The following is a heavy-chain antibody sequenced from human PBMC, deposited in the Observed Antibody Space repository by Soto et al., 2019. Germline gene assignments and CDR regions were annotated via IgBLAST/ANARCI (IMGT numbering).Heavy chain of an antibody. CDR1: GDSVSSGSYY. CDR2: IYYSGTT. Sequence: QVQLQESGPGLVKPSETLSLTCTVSGDSVSSGSYYWSWIRQPRGKGLEWIAYIYYSGTTNYNPSLHSQVTIPLDTSKHQFSLRPSSVTAADTAVYYCSTSLGVTWGQHWGQGSLVTVSS. J-gene: IGHJ1*01. D-gene: IGHD1-26*01. V-gene: IGHV4-61*01. CDR3: STSLGVTWGQH.